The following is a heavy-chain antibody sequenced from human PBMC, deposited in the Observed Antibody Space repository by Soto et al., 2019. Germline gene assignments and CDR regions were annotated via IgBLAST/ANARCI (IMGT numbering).Heavy chain of an antibody. D-gene: IGHD5-18*01. CDR3: VRDSGANYGTFWYFDL. Sequence: QVQLVESGGGVVQPGRSLRISCAATGFSFNFYAMYWVRQAPGKGLAWVAMISNDGSSENYADSERGRFIISRDNSKKTLFLQMNSLRPEDTATYYCVRDSGANYGTFWYFDLWGRGTLVTVSS. V-gene: IGHV3-30-3*01. CDR2: ISNDGSSE. J-gene: IGHJ2*01. CDR1: GFSFNFYA.